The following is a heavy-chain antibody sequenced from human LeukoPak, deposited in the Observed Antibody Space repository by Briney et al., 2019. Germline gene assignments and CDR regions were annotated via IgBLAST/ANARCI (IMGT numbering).Heavy chain of an antibody. CDR2: IYYSGST. Sequence: AETLSLTCTVSGGSISSYYWSWIRQPPGKGLEWIGYIYYSGSTNYNPSLKSRVTISVDTSKNQFSLKLSSVTAADTAVYYCAREDTPYYMDVWGKGTTVTVSS. V-gene: IGHV4-59*01. D-gene: IGHD5-18*01. J-gene: IGHJ6*03. CDR1: GGSISSYY. CDR3: AREDTPYYMDV.